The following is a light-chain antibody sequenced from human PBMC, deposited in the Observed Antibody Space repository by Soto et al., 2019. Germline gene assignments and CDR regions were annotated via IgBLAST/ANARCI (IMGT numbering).Light chain of an antibody. V-gene: IGLV2-8*01. CDR2: EVS. Sequence: QSALTQPPSASGSPGQSVTISCTGTISEVGGYNYVSWYQQHPGKAPKLMIYEVSERPSGVPDRFSGSKSGNTASLTVSGLQAEDEADYYCGSYAGFNNYVAFGGGTQLTVL. J-gene: IGLJ2*01. CDR3: GSYAGFNNYVA. CDR1: ISEVGGYNY.